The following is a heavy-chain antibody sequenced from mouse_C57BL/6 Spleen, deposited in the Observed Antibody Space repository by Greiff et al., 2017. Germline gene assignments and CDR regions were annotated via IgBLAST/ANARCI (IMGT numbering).Heavy chain of an antibody. CDR3: AMITTGAGAY. D-gene: IGHD2-4*01. CDR2: IYPGNSDT. CDR1: GYTFTSYW. Sequence: EVQLQQSGTVLARPGASVKMSCKTSGYTFTSYWMHWVKQRPGQGLEWIGAIYPGNSDTSYNQKFKGKAKLTAVTSASTAYMELSSLTNEDSAVYCGAMITTGAGAYWGQGTLVTVSA. J-gene: IGHJ3*01. V-gene: IGHV1-5*01.